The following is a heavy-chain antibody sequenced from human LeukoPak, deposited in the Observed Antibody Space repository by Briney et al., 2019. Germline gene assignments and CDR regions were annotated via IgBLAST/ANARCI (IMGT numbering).Heavy chain of an antibody. J-gene: IGHJ4*02. CDR1: GLIFSNFS. V-gene: IGHV3-21*06. CDR3: ARLRRNSDKRGFYYYYDY. Sequence: GGSLRLSCAASGLIFSNFSFDGVRQGPGKGLEWVSSINTVASYIYYADSVRGRFTISRDNAKNSLYLQMNSLRAEDTGVYYCARLRRNSDKRGFYYYYDYWGQGTLVTVSS. CDR2: INTVASYI. D-gene: IGHD3-22*01.